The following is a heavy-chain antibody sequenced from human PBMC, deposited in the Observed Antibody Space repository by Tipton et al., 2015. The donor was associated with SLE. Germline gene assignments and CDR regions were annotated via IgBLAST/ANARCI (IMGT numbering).Heavy chain of an antibody. CDR2: IYYSGST. V-gene: IGHV4-59*11. CDR3: ARGRGIAVAGTYYYYGMDV. J-gene: IGHJ6*02. D-gene: IGHD6-19*01. Sequence: TLSLTCTVSGGSISSHYWSWIRQPPGKGLEWIGYIYYSGSTNYNPSLKSRVTISVDTSKNQFSLKLSSVTAADTAVYYCARGRGIAVAGTYYYYGMDVWGQGTTVTVSS. CDR1: GGSISSHY.